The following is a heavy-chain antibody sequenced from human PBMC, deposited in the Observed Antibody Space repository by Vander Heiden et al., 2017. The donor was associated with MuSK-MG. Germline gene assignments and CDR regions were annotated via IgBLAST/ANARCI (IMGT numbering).Heavy chain of an antibody. CDR2: IYPGDSDT. J-gene: IGHJ3*02. D-gene: IGHD1-26*01. CDR1: GYSFTNYW. Sequence: EVQLVQSGAEVKDPGESLKISCKGSGYSFTNYWIAWVRQMPGKGLEWMGIIYPGDSDTRYSPSFQGQVTFSADKSIATAYLQWSGMRASETAMYFCARQDRDAGTYGPRLEIWGQGTMVTVSS. CDR3: ARQDRDAGTYGPRLEI. V-gene: IGHV5-51*01.